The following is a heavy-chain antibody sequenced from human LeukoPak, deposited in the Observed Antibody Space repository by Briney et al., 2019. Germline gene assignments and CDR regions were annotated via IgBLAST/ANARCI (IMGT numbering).Heavy chain of an antibody. Sequence: GGSLRLSCAASGFTFSSYGMHWVRQAPGKGLEWVAVISYDGSNKYYADSVKGRFTISRDNSKNTLYLQMNSLRAEDTAVYYCAKGPYQLPLDYWGQGTLVTVSS. CDR3: AKGPYQLPLDY. V-gene: IGHV3-30*18. CDR1: GFTFSSYG. J-gene: IGHJ4*02. CDR2: ISYDGSNK. D-gene: IGHD2-2*01.